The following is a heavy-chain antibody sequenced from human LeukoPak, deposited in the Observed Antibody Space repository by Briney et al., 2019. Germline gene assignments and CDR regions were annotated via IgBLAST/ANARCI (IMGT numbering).Heavy chain of an antibody. J-gene: IGHJ6*02. CDR2: IYSGGST. Sequence: GGSLRLSCAASGFTVSSNYMSWVRQAPGKGLEWVSVIYSGGSTYYADSVKGRFTISRDNSKNTLYLQTNSLRAEDTAVYYCARESYSSSSRDLYYYYGMDVWGQGTTVTVSS. CDR1: GFTVSSNY. V-gene: IGHV3-66*01. CDR3: ARESYSSSSRDLYYYYGMDV. D-gene: IGHD6-6*01.